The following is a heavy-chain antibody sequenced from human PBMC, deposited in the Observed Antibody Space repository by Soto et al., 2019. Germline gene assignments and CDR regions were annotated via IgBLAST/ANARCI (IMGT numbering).Heavy chain of an antibody. CDR3: AKDNGRGSGPSPFDY. CDR2: ISYDGSNK. J-gene: IGHJ4*02. CDR1: GFTFSSYG. Sequence: QVQLVESGGGVVQPGRSLRLSCAASGFTFSSYGMHWVRQAPGKGLEWVAVISYDGSNKYYADSVKGRFTISRDNSKNTLYLQMNSLRAEDTAVYYCAKDNGRGSGPSPFDYWGQGTLVTVSS. V-gene: IGHV3-30*18. D-gene: IGHD3-10*01.